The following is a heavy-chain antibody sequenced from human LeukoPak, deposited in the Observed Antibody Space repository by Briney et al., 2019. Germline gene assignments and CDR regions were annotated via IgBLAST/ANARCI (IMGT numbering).Heavy chain of an antibody. J-gene: IGHJ4*02. CDR3: ARGFDYYDSSGSPD. CDR2: ISSSCNTI. V-gene: IGHV3-48*03. Sequence: YISSSCNTIYYADSVKGRFIISRDNAKNSLYLQMNSLRAEDTAVYHCARGFDYYDSSGSPDWGQGTLVTVSS. D-gene: IGHD3-22*01.